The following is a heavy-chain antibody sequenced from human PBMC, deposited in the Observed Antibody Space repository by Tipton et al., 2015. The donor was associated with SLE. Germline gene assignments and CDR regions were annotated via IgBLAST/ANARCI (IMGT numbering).Heavy chain of an antibody. CDR3: ARAPGGTFDI. CDR2: IFYNGNT. Sequence: TLSLTCAVSGGSIRSSYWWSWVRQPPGKGLEWIGEIFYNGNTNYSPSLKSRVTMSVDKSKNHFSLKLTSVTAADTAVYYCARAPGGTFDIWGQGTLVTVSS. J-gene: IGHJ3*02. D-gene: IGHD3-16*01. V-gene: IGHV4-4*02. CDR1: GGSIRSSYW.